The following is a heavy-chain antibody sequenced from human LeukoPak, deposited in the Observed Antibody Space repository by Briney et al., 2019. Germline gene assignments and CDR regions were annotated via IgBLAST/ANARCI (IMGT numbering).Heavy chain of an antibody. Sequence: SETLSLTCTVSGGSVSSGSYYWSWIRQPPGKGLEWIGYIYYSGSTNYNPSLKSRVTISVDKSKNQFSLKLSSVTAADTAVYFCARLVGSGLGRTPYYYYGMDVWGQGTTVTVSS. V-gene: IGHV4-61*01. CDR3: ARLVGSGLGRTPYYYYGMDV. CDR2: IYYSGST. D-gene: IGHD3-10*01. J-gene: IGHJ6*02. CDR1: GGSVSSGSYY.